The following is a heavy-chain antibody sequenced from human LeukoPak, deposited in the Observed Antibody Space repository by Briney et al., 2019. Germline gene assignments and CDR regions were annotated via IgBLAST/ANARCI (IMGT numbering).Heavy chain of an antibody. CDR2: IFWNDEK. D-gene: IGHD5-18*01. CDR3: ARIAPHTALVTNWFAP. J-gene: IGHJ5*02. Sequence: SGPTLVNPTETLTLTCTVSGLSLSNARMGVSWIRQPPGKALEWLAHIFWNDEKSYSTSLKSRLTIPKDTSKSQVVLTMTNMDPVDTATYYCARIAPHTALVTNWFAPWGQGTLVTVSS. V-gene: IGHV2-26*01. CDR1: GLSLSNARMG.